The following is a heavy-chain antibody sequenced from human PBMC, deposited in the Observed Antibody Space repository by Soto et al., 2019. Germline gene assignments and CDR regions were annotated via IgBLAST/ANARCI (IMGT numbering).Heavy chain of an antibody. V-gene: IGHV3-21*01. Sequence: EVQLVESGGGLVKPGGSLTLSCAASGFAFRSYNMNWVRQAPGKGLEWVASISSGSSNIYYADSVKGRFTISSDNAKNTLFLQMDSLRAEHSAVYYCASATVVAATFDFWRQGTLVTVPS. D-gene: IGHD2-15*01. J-gene: IGHJ4*02. CDR1: GFAFRSYN. CDR3: ASATVVAATFDF. CDR2: ISSGSSNI.